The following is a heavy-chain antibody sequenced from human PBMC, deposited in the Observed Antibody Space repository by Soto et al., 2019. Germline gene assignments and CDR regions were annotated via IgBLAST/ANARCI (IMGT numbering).Heavy chain of an antibody. CDR3: ARSEEDSDYYYYGMDV. D-gene: IGHD2-15*01. CDR2: TYYRSRWYS. V-gene: IGHV6-1*01. Sequence: TLSLTCVVSGDTVSSNSVAWNWVRQSPSRGLEWLGRTYYRSRWYSDYAVSVRSRIDINADTSKNQVSLQLNSVTPEDTAVYYCARSEEDSDYYYYGMDVWGQGTTVTVSS. CDR1: GDTVSSNSVA. J-gene: IGHJ6*02.